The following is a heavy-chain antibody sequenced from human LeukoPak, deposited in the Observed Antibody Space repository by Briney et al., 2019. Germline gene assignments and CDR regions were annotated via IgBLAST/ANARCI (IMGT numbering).Heavy chain of an antibody. Sequence: GASVKVSCKASGYTFTSYGISWVRQAPGQGLEWMGWISAYNGNTNYAQKLQGRVTMTRDTSTSTAYMELRSLRSDDTAVYYCARAYYYDSSGYYYGESFDYWGQGTLVTVSS. CDR2: ISAYNGNT. D-gene: IGHD3-22*01. CDR1: GYTFTSYG. V-gene: IGHV1-18*01. J-gene: IGHJ4*02. CDR3: ARAYYYDSSGYYYGESFDY.